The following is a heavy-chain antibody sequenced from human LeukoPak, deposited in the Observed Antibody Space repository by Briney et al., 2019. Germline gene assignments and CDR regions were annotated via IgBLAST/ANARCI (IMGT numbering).Heavy chain of an antibody. CDR2: INHSGST. CDR1: GGSFSGYY. Sequence: SETLSLTCAVYGGSFSGYYWGWIRQPPGKGQEWIGEINHSGSTNYNPSLKSRVTISVDTSKNQFSLKLSSVTAADTAVYYCARGYDDAFDIWVQGTMVTVSS. CDR3: ARGYDDAFDI. J-gene: IGHJ3*02. D-gene: IGHD5-12*01. V-gene: IGHV4-34*01.